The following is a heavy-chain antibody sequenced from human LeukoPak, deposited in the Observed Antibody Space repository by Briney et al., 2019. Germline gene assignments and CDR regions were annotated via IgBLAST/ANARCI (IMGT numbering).Heavy chain of an antibody. CDR2: INHSGST. D-gene: IGHD1-1*01. Sequence: SETLSLTCAVYGGSFSGYYWSWLRQPPGKGLEWIGEINHSGSTNYNPSLTSRVTISVDTSKNQFSLRLSSVTAADTAVYYCASGRAGARNWNPGYWGQGTLVTVSS. J-gene: IGHJ4*02. CDR1: GGSFSGYY. V-gene: IGHV4-34*01. CDR3: ASGRAGARNWNPGY.